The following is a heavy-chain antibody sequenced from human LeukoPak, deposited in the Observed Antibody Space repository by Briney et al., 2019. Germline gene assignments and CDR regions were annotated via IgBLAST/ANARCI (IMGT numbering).Heavy chain of an antibody. V-gene: IGHV3-48*03. Sequence: GGSLRLSCAASGFTFSSYEMNWVRQAPGKGLEWVSYISSSGSTIYYADPVKGRFTISRDNAKISLYLQMNSLSAEDTAVYYCARDPDITMVRGVVDGMDVWGQGTTVTVSS. J-gene: IGHJ6*02. CDR3: ARDPDITMVRGVVDGMDV. CDR1: GFTFSSYE. D-gene: IGHD3-10*01. CDR2: ISSSGSTI.